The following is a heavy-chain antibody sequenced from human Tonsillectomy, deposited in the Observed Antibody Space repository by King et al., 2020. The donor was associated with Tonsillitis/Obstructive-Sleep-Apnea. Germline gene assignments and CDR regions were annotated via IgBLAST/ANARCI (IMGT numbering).Heavy chain of an antibody. CDR1: GGTFNSSI. Sequence: VQLVESGAEVKKPGSSVKVSCKASGGTFNSSIINWVRQAPGQGLEWMGGIIPLLGQVNYAQRFQGRVTLTADESTSTAYMELSSLRSEDTAVYYCARGIIESKGGWFDPWGQGTLVTVSS. CDR2: IIPLLGQV. CDR3: ARGIIESKGGWFDP. V-gene: IGHV1-69*01. D-gene: IGHD2-15*01. J-gene: IGHJ5*02.